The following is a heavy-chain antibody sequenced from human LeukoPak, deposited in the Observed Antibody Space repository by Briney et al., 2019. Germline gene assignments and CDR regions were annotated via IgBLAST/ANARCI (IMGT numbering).Heavy chain of an antibody. Sequence: GGSLRLSCAASGFTFSNCGMNWARQAPGKGLEWVASINHNGNVNYYVDSVKGRFTISRDNAKNSLYLQMSNLRAEDTAVYFCARGGGLDVWGQGATVTVSS. CDR2: INHNGNVN. CDR1: GFTFSNCG. J-gene: IGHJ6*02. V-gene: IGHV3-7*03. D-gene: IGHD3-16*01. CDR3: ARGGGLDV.